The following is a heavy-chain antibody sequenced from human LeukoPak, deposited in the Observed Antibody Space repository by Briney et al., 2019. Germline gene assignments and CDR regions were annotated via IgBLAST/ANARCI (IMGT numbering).Heavy chain of an antibody. CDR1: GFTFGDYA. D-gene: IGHD5-18*01. CDR3: SRVRGYSYGYGDY. J-gene: IGHJ4*02. CDR2: IRSKAYGGTT. V-gene: IGHV3-49*04. Sequence: PGGSLRLSCTASGFTFGDYAMSWGRQAPGKGLEWVGFIRSKAYGGTTEYAASVKGRFTISRDDSKSIAYLQVNSLKTEDTAVYYCSRVRGYSYGYGDYWGQGTPVTVSA.